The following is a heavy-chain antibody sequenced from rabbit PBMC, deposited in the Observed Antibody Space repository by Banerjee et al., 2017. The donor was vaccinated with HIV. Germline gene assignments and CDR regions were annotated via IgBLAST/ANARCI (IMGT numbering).Heavy chain of an antibody. CDR3: ARGGGGDGVGYNL. D-gene: IGHD2-1*01. CDR2: INTISGDT. V-gene: IGHV1S45*01. J-gene: IGHJ4*01. CDR1: GFSFSNGYV. Sequence: QEQLEESGGDLVKPEGSLTLTCTASGFSFSNGYVMCWVRQAPGKGLEWIACINTISGDTVYATWAKGRFTISKASWTTVTLQMTSLTAADTATYFCARGGGGDGVGYNLWGPGTLVTVS.